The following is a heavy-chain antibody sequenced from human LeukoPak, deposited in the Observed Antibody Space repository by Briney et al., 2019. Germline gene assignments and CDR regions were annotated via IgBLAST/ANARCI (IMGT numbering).Heavy chain of an antibody. CDR1: GFTFSSYA. V-gene: IGHV3-23*01. Sequence: GGSLRLSCAASGFTFSSYAMSWVRQAPGKGLEWVSGISGSGGSTYYADSVKGRFTISRDNSKNTLYLQMNSLRAEDTAVFYCAKPRGEEWLVGLYDAFDIWGQGTMVTVSS. D-gene: IGHD6-19*01. J-gene: IGHJ3*02. CDR2: ISGSGGST. CDR3: AKPRGEEWLVGLYDAFDI.